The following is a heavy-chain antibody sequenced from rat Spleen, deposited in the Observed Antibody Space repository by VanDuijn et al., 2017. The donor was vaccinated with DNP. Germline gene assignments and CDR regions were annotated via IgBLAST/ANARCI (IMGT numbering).Heavy chain of an antibody. D-gene: IGHD1-3*01. CDR1: GYSITSNY. CDR2: ISYSGST. J-gene: IGHJ2*01. CDR3: ATYYGFNSYFLDY. V-gene: IGHV3-1*01. Sequence: EVQLQESGPGLVKPSQSLSLTCSVTGYSITSNYWGWIRKFPGDKMEWIGHISYSGSTGYNPSLKSRISITRDTSKNQFFLQLNSVTTGDTATYFCATYYGFNSYFLDYWGQGVMVTVSS.